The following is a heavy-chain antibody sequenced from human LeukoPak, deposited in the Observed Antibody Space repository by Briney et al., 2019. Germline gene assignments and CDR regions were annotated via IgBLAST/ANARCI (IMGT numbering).Heavy chain of an antibody. CDR3: ARWDSAVTGYY. CDR2: TRNKANSYAT. J-gene: IGHJ4*02. CDR1: DFTFSDHY. D-gene: IGHD3-9*01. V-gene: IGHV3-72*01. Sequence: GGPLRPSCAATDFTFSDHYMDWVPRAPGKGRGWIGRTRNKANSYATEYAASVKGRFTISRDDSKNSLYLQMNSLKTEDTAVYYCARWDSAVTGYYWGQGTLVTVSS.